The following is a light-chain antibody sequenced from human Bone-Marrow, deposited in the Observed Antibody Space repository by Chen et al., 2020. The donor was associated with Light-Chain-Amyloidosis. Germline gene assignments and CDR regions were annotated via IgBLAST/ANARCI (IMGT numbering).Light chain of an antibody. V-gene: IGLV2-23*02. CDR2: EVS. J-gene: IGLJ2*01. CDR1: SSDVGSYNL. Sequence: QSALTQPASVSGSPGQSITISCTGTSSDVGSYNLVSWYQQHPGKAPKLMIYEVSKRPSGVSNRFSGSKSGNTASLIISGLQAEDEADYYCCSYAGSSTVFGGGTKLTVL. CDR3: CSYAGSSTV.